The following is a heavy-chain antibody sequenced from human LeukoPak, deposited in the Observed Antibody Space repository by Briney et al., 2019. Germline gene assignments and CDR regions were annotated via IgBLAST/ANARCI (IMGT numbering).Heavy chain of an antibody. Sequence: SETLSLTCTVSGGSISSYYWSWIRQPPGRGLEWIGYIYYSGSTNYNPSLKSRVTISVDTSKNQFSLKLSSVTAADTAVYYCARGYPYYYDSSGYYHYFDYWGQGTLVTVSS. CDR3: ARGYPYYYDSSGYYHYFDY. D-gene: IGHD3-22*01. V-gene: IGHV4-59*08. J-gene: IGHJ4*02. CDR1: GGSISSYY. CDR2: IYYSGST.